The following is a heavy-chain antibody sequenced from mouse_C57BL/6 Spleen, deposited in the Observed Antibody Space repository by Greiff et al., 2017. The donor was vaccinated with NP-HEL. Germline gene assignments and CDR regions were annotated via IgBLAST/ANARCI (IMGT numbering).Heavy chain of an antibody. CDR1: GFTFTDYY. V-gene: IGHV7-3*01. J-gene: IGHJ2*01. CDR2: IRNKANGYTT. CDR3: ARYTGREDYFDY. Sequence: EVQGVESGGGLVQPGGSLSLSCAASGFTFTDYYMSWVRQPPGKALEWLGFIRNKANGYTTEYSASVKGRFTISRDNSQSILYLQMNALRAEDSATYYCARYTGREDYFDYWGQGTTLTVSS. D-gene: IGHD4-1*01.